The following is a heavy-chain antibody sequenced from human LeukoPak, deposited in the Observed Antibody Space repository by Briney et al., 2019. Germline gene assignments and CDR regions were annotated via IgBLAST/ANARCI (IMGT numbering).Heavy chain of an antibody. V-gene: IGHV3-21*01. Sequence: PGGSLRLSCAASGFTFSSYSMNWVRQAPGKGLEWVSSISSSSSYIYYADSVKGRFTISRDNAKNSLYLQMNSLRAEDTAVYYCARRDSYCYDSSGYYSWFDPWGQGTLVTVSS. CDR3: ARRDSYCYDSSGYYSWFDP. CDR2: ISSSSSYI. D-gene: IGHD3-22*01. J-gene: IGHJ5*02. CDR1: GFTFSSYS.